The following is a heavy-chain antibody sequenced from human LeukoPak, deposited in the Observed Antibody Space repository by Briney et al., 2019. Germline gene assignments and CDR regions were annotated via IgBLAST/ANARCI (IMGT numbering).Heavy chain of an antibody. Sequence: SETLSLTCTVSGTMYNYYWGWIRQPPGKGLEWIGYIHYNGITSYNPSLESRVTMSLDTSENQVSLKLTSVTAADTAVYYCARHISSGGTYAHFDYWGQGTLVTVSS. CDR3: ARHISSGGTYAHFDY. J-gene: IGHJ4*02. CDR1: GTMYNYY. V-gene: IGHV4-59*08. CDR2: IHYNGIT. D-gene: IGHD1-26*01.